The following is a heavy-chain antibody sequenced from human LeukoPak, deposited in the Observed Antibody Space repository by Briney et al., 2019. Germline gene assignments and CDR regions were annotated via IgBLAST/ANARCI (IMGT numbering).Heavy chain of an antibody. V-gene: IGHV1-8*01. J-gene: IGHJ4*02. Sequence: ASVKVSCKASGYTFTSYDINWVRQATGQGLEWMGWMNPNSGNTGYAQKFQGRVTMTRNTSISTAYMELSSLRSEDTAVYYCARAPTYYYGSGSYYNLDYWGQGTLVTVSS. CDR1: GYTFTSYD. CDR3: ARAPTYYYGSGSYYNLDY. D-gene: IGHD3-10*01. CDR2: MNPNSGNT.